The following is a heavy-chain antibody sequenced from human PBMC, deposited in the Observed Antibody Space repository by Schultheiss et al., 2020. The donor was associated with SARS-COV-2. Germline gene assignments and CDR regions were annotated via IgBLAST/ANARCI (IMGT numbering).Heavy chain of an antibody. J-gene: IGHJ5*02. CDR3: ARDPERLGP. CDR2: IYYSGST. V-gene: IGHV4-59*12. Sequence: SETLSLTCTVSGGSISSYYWSWIRQPPGKGLEWIGYIYYSGSTNYNPSLKSRVTMSVDTSKNQFSLKLSSVTAADTAVYYCARDPERLGPWGQGTLVTVSS. CDR1: GGSISSYY. D-gene: IGHD1-1*01.